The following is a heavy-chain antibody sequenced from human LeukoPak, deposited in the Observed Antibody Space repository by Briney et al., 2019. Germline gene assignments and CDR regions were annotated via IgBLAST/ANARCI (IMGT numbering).Heavy chain of an antibody. J-gene: IGHJ4*02. CDR3: ARGHDYGDYALLGY. V-gene: IGHV3-48*01. CDR1: GFTFSSYS. CDR2: ISSSSSTI. D-gene: IGHD4-17*01. Sequence: GGSLRLSCAASGFTFSSYSMNWVRQAPGKGLEWVSYISSSSSTIYYADSVKGRFTISRDNAKNSLYLQMSSLRSEDTAVYYCARGHDYGDYALLGYWGQGTLVTVSS.